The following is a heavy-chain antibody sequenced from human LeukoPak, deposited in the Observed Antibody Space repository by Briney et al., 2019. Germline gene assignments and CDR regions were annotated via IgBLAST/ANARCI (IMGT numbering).Heavy chain of an antibody. CDR3: ASSYYYDSSGYYYGFDY. V-gene: IGHV3-23*01. CDR1: GFTFSSYA. Sequence: PGGSLRLSCAASGFTFSSYAMSWVRQAPGKGLEWVSAISGSGGSTYYADSVKGRFTISRDNSKNTLYLQMNSLRAEDTAVYYCASSYYYDSSGYYYGFDYWGQGTLVTVSS. D-gene: IGHD3-22*01. CDR2: ISGSGGST. J-gene: IGHJ4*02.